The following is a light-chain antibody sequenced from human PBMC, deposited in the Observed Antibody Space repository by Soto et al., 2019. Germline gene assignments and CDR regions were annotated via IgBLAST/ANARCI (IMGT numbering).Light chain of an antibody. J-gene: IGKJ1*01. CDR2: DST. Sequence: VLTQSPATLSLSPGERATLSFGASQRINTSLAWYQPKSGKPPRIVIYDSTLRANGVPDRFGGSRSGTEFTLIISNLQQDDFATYYCQQFKDYVWTFGQGTKV. CDR3: QQFKDYVWT. V-gene: IGKV3-11*01. CDR1: QRINTS.